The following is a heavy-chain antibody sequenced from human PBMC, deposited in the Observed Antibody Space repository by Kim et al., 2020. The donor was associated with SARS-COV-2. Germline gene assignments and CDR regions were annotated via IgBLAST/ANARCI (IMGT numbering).Heavy chain of an antibody. CDR3: AVGYRGNTFDI. CDR1: GFVFGDNS. J-gene: IGHJ3*02. V-gene: IGHV3-9*01. CDR2: FTSNLGTI. D-gene: IGHD1-26*01. Sequence: GGSLRLSCAASGFVFGDNSLHWVRQTPGKGLEWVSGFTSNLGTIGYADSVRGRFTISRDNAKNSLYLQMNSLRAEDTALYYCAVGYRGNTFDIWGQGTMVTVSS.